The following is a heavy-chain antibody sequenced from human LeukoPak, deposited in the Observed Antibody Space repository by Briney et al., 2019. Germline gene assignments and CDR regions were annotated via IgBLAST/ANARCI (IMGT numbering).Heavy chain of an antibody. CDR3: ARDGPHDSSGGYTFDI. V-gene: IGHV4-4*02. D-gene: IGHD3-22*01. CDR2: IYHSGGT. Sequence: ASETLSLTCAVSGGSISSSNWWSWVRQPPGKGLEWIGEIYHSGGTNYNPSLKSRVTISVDKSKNQFSLKLSSVTAADTAVYYCARDGPHDSSGGYTFDIWGQGTMVTVSS. J-gene: IGHJ3*02. CDR1: GGSISSSNW.